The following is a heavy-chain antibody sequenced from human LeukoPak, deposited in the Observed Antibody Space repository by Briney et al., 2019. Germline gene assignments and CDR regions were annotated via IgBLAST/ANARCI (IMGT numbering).Heavy chain of an antibody. D-gene: IGHD3-10*01. CDR2: INTDGGST. J-gene: IGHJ4*02. CDR3: VRSNSGDFDY. CDR1: GFTYSSFW. Sequence: GGSLRLSCAASGFTYSSFWMHWVRQAPGKGLVWVSRINTDGGSTSYADSVKGRLTISRDNAKNMLYLQMNSLRAEDTAVYYCVRSNSGDFDYWGQGTLVTVSS. V-gene: IGHV3-74*01.